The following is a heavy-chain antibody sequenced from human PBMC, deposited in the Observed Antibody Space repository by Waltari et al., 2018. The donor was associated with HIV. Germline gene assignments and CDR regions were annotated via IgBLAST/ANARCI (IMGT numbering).Heavy chain of an antibody. J-gene: IGHJ6*02. D-gene: IGHD3-10*01. CDR3: ARDYYGSGSYYNEDYYYGMDV. Sequence: QLQLQESGPGLVKPSETLSLTCTVSGGSISSSSYYWGWIRQPPGKGLEWIGSIYYSGTTNYNPSLKRRVNRSVDTSKNQFSLKLSSVTAADTAVYYCARDYYGSGSYYNEDYYYGMDVWGQGTTVTVSS. CDR1: GGSISSSSYY. V-gene: IGHV4-39*07. CDR2: IYYSGTT.